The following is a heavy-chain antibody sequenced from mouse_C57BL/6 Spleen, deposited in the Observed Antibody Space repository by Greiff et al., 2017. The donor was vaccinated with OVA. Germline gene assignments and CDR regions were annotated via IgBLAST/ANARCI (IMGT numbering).Heavy chain of an antibody. D-gene: IGHD2-5*01. Sequence: EVQLQQSGPELVKPGDSVKISCKASGYSFTGYFMNWVMQSHGKSLEWIGRINPYNGDTFYNQKFKGKATLTVDKSSSTAHMELRSLTSEDSAVYYCARSGSNYGYFDVWGTGTTVTVSS. CDR2: INPYNGDT. CDR3: ARSGSNYGYFDV. CDR1: GYSFTGYF. V-gene: IGHV1-20*01. J-gene: IGHJ1*03.